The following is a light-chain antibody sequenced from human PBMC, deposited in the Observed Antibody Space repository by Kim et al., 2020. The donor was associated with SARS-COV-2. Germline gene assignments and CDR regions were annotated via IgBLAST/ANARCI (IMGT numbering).Light chain of an antibody. J-gene: IGLJ2*01. CDR2: DDS. CDR3: QVWDSSSDHHVV. V-gene: IGLV3-21*03. CDR1: NIGSKS. Sequence: PGKTARITCGGNNIGSKSVHWYQQKPGLAPVLVVYDDSDRPSGIPERFSGSNSGNTATLTISRVEAGDEADYYCQVWDSSSDHHVVFGGGTQLTVL.